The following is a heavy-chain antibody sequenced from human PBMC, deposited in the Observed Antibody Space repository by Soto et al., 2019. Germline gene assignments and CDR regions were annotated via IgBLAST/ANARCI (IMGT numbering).Heavy chain of an antibody. CDR1: GDSVSSNSAA. CDR3: ARDNRITMVRGVQYYMGV. V-gene: IGHV6-1*01. Sequence: PSQTLSLTCAISGDSVSSNSAAWNWIRQSPSRGLEWLGRTYYRSKWYNDYAVSVKSRITINPDTSKNQFSLQLNSVTPEDTAVYYCARDNRITMVRGVQYYMGVWGKGTTVNVSS. CDR2: TYYRSKWYN. D-gene: IGHD3-10*01. J-gene: IGHJ6*03.